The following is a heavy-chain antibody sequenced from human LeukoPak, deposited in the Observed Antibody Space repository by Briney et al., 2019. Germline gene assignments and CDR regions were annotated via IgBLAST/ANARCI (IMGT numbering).Heavy chain of an antibody. V-gene: IGHV3-30*02. CDR3: ATQTITLVVVISPFDY. J-gene: IGHJ4*02. D-gene: IGHD3-22*01. CDR1: GFTFNTYP. Sequence: PGGSLRLSCAASGFTFNTYPMHWGRQAPGKGLEWVAPIQDDGAKTNYADSVRGRFTISRDNSRSTVYLQMNSLKPDDTAVYYCATQTITLVVVISPFDYWGQGALVTVSS. CDR2: IQDDGAKT.